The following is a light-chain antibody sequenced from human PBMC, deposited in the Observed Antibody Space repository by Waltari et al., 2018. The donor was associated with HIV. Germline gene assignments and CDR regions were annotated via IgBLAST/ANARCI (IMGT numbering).Light chain of an antibody. CDR2: DDS. CDR3: QVWDSSSDHWV. Sequence: SYVLTQPPSVSVAPGKTARITCGGNNIESKSVHWYQQKPGQATGLVIDDDSDRPAGITERVSGSNSGNTATLTISRVEAGDEADEYCQVWDSSSDHWVFGGGTKLTVL. V-gene: IGLV3-21*04. J-gene: IGLJ3*02. CDR1: NIESKS.